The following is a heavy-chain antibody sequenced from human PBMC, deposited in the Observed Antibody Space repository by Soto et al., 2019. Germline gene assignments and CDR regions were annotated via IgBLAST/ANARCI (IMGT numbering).Heavy chain of an antibody. CDR2: IYHSGST. J-gene: IGHJ4*02. D-gene: IGHD3-10*01. CDR3: ARATSYYGSGSYYSFDY. Sequence: PSETLSLTCAVSGGSISSGGYSWSWIRQPPGKGLEWIGYIYHSGSTYYNPSLKSRVTISVDRSKNQFSLKLGSVTAADTAVYYCARATSYYGSGSYYSFDYWGQGTLVTVSS. CDR1: GGSISSGGYS. V-gene: IGHV4-30-2*01.